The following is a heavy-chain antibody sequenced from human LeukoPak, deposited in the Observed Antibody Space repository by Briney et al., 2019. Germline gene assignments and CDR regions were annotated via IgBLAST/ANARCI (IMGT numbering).Heavy chain of an antibody. J-gene: IGHJ4*02. V-gene: IGHV4-34*01. Sequence: SETPSLTCTVCGGSISSYYWSWIRQPPGKGLEWIGEITHSGSTNYNPSLESRVTISLDTSKTQFSLKLTSVTAADTAVYYCARVRPYDYVWGSKRRYYFDYWGQGTLVTVSS. D-gene: IGHD3-16*01. CDR1: GGSISSYY. CDR2: ITHSGST. CDR3: ARVRPYDYVWGSKRRYYFDY.